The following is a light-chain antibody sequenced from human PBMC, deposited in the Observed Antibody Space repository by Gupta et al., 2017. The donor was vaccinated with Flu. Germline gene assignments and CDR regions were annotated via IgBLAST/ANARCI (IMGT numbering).Light chain of an antibody. CDR1: QSVSSY. CDR3: QQRSNWPPSWT. J-gene: IGKJ2*02. V-gene: IGKV3-11*01. CDR2: DAS. Sequence: IVLTQSPATLSLSTGERATLSCRASQSVSSYLAWYQQKPGQAPRLLIYDASNRATGIPARFSGSGSGTDFTLTISSLEPEDFAVYYCQQRSNWPPSWTFGQGTKLEIK.